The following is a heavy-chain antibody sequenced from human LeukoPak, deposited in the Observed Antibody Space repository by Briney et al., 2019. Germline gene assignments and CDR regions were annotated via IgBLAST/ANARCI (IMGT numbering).Heavy chain of an antibody. CDR2: INPSSGGT. Sequence: ASVKVSCKTSGYSFTGYYIHWVRQAPGQGLEWMGWINPSSGGTNYAQKFLGRVTMTRDTSVTTVYMELGSLRSDDTAIYYCARILGTTDPFDYWGQGTLVTVSS. CDR1: GYSFTGYY. CDR3: ARILGTTDPFDY. V-gene: IGHV1-2*02. J-gene: IGHJ4*02. D-gene: IGHD1-1*01.